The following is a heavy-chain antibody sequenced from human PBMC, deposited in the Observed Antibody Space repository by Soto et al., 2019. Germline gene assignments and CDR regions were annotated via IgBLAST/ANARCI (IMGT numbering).Heavy chain of an antibody. Sequence: VESLKISCKGSGHSFTSYWISWVRQMPGKGLEWMGRIDPSDSYTNYSPSFQGHVTISADKSISTAYLQWSSLKASDTAMYYCTIFGVADDAFDIWGKGKMVTVS. D-gene: IGHD3-3*01. V-gene: IGHV5-10-1*01. CDR3: TIFGVADDAFDI. J-gene: IGHJ3*02. CDR1: GHSFTSYW. CDR2: IDPSDSYT.